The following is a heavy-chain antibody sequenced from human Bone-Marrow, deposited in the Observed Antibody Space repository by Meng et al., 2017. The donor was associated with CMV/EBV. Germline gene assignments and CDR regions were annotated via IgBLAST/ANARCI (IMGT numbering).Heavy chain of an antibody. CDR3: ARYLLMAYQGNYYYYGMDV. D-gene: IGHD2-2*01. Sequence: SVKVSCKASGGTFSSYAISWVRQAPGQGLEWMGGIIPIFGTANYAQKFQGRVTITTDESTSTAYMELSSLRSEDTAVYYCARYLLMAYQGNYYYYGMDVWDQGTTVTVSS. CDR1: GGTFSSYA. CDR2: IIPIFGTA. V-gene: IGHV1-69*05. J-gene: IGHJ6*02.